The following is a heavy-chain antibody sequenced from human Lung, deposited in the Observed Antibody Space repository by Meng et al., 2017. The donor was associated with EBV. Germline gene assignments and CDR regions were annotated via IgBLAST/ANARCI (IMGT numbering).Heavy chain of an antibody. J-gene: IGHJ4*02. CDR1: GGSISRSNW. V-gene: IGHV4-4*02. CDR2: IYHSGTT. CDR3: ARVGYYYDRSGPYAAAFDN. Sequence: QVLLQESAPGLAKPSGTLSLTCTVSGGSISRSNWWSWVRQSPQKGLEWIGEIYHSGTTNYNPSLKSRVTILVDKSKTQFSLKLSSVTAADTAVYYCARVGYYYDRSGPYAAAFDNWGQGTLVTVSS. D-gene: IGHD3-22*01.